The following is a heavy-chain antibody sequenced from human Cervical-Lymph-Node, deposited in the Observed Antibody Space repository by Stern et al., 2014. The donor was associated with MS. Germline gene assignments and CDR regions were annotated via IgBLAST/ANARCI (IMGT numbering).Heavy chain of an antibody. V-gene: IGHV2-5*02. Sequence: QVTLKESGPTLVRPTQTLTLTCSFSGLSLSTSGVGVGRIRQPPGKALEWLAVIYWDDDKRYSPSLKSRLSITKDTSRNQVVLTMTSMDPVDTATYYCAPGVYDHFAYWGQGTLVTVSS. CDR3: APGVYDHFAY. CDR2: IYWDDDK. D-gene: IGHD2/OR15-2a*01. CDR1: GLSLSTSGVG. J-gene: IGHJ4*02.